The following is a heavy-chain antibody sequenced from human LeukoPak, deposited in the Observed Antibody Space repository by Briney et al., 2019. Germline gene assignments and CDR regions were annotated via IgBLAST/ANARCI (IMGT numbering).Heavy chain of an antibody. CDR1: GYTFTSYG. CDR2: MNPNSGNT. CDR3: ARVRGDYFDYYGSGSYDY. D-gene: IGHD3-10*01. Sequence: GASVKVSCKASGYTFTSYGISWVRQATGQGLEWMGWMNPNSGNTGYAQKFQGRVTMTRNTSISTAYMELSSLRSEDTAVYYCARVRGDYFDYYGSGSYDYWGQGTLVTVSS. V-gene: IGHV1-8*02. J-gene: IGHJ4*02.